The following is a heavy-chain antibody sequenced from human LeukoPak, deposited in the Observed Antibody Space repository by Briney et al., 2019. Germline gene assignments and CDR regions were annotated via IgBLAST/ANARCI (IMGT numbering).Heavy chain of an antibody. CDR1: GFTFSSYA. V-gene: IGHV3-23*01. CDR3: ARDHSRGSGWYGGIAFDI. CDR2: ISGSGGST. D-gene: IGHD6-19*01. Sequence: GGSLRLSCAASGFTFSSYAMSWVRQAPGKGLAWVSGISGSGGSTYHADSVKGRFTISRDNAKNSLYLQMNSLRAEDTAVYYCARDHSRGSGWYGGIAFDIWGQGTMVTVSS. J-gene: IGHJ3*02.